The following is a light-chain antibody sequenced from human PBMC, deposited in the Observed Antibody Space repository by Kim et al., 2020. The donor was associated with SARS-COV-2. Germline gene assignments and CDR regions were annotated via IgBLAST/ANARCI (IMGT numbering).Light chain of an antibody. Sequence: DIVLTQSPGTLSLSPGERATLSCRASQSLTSTSLAWYQHKPGQAPRLLIYGAANRAPGIPDRSGGGSGTDFTLIIGRLEPEDSGVYYCQQYGTPPYTFGQGTKLEI. J-gene: IGKJ2*01. V-gene: IGKV3-20*01. CDR3: QQYGTPPYT. CDR2: GAA. CDR1: QSLTSTS.